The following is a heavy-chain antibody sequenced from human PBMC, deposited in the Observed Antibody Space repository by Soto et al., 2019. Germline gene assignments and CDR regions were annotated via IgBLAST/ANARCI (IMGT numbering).Heavy chain of an antibody. CDR1: GGSISSGGYY. CDR2: IYYSGST. Sequence: SETLSLTCTVSGGSISSGGYYWSWIRQHPGKALEWIGYIYYSGSTYYNPSLKSRVTISVDTSKNHFSLKLSSVTAADTAVYYCARMRIVVVPAAINSHFDYWGQGTLVTVSS. V-gene: IGHV4-31*03. CDR3: ARMRIVVVPAAINSHFDY. D-gene: IGHD2-2*02. J-gene: IGHJ4*02.